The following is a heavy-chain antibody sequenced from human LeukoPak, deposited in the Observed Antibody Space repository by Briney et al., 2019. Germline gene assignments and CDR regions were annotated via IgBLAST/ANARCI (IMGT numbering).Heavy chain of an antibody. CDR2: ISSSGTTI. CDR1: GFMFSSYA. D-gene: IGHD1-26*01. V-gene: IGHV3-48*03. Sequence: GGSLSLSCVASGFMFSSYAMNWVRQAPGKGLEWLSYISSSGTTIYSADSVKGRFTISRDNAKNSLYLHMNSLRGEDTAAYYCARDGLGVSDLDYWGQGTLVPVSS. CDR3: ARDGLGVSDLDY. J-gene: IGHJ4*02.